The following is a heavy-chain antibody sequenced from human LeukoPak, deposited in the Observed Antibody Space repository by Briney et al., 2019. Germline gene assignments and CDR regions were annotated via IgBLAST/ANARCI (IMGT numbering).Heavy chain of an antibody. CDR2: IIPICGTA. V-gene: IGHV1-69*05. J-gene: IGHJ4*02. Sequence: ASVKVSCKASGGTFSSYAISWVRQAPGQGLEWMGGIIPICGTANYAQKFQGRVTITTDESTSTAYMELSSLRSEDTAVYYCARATSGYSYTCFDYWGQGTLVTVSS. D-gene: IGHD5-18*01. CDR1: GGTFSSYA. CDR3: ARATSGYSYTCFDY.